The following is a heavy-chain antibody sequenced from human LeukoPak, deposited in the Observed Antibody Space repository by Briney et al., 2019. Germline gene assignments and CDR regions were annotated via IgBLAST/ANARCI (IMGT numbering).Heavy chain of an antibody. D-gene: IGHD3-3*01. CDR3: ASGVVIIYPDFDY. Sequence: ETLSLTCAVYGGSFSGYYWSWIRQPPGKGLEWVSAISGSGGSTYYADSVKGRFTISRDNSKNTLYLQMNSLRAEDTAVYYCASGVVIIYPDFDYWGQGTLVTVSS. CDR1: GGSFSGYY. J-gene: IGHJ4*02. CDR2: ISGSGGST. V-gene: IGHV3-23*01.